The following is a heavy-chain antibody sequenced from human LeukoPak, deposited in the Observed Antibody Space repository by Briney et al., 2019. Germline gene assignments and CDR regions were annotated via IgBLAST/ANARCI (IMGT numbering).Heavy chain of an antibody. J-gene: IGHJ3*02. CDR3: AKGAGYYDSSGAQGGNAFDI. CDR2: ISGSGGST. V-gene: IGHV3-23*01. Sequence: GGSLRLSCAASGFTFSSYAMSWVRQAPGKGLEWVSAISGSGGSTYYADSVKGRFTISRDNSKNTLYLQMNSLRAEDTAVYYCAKGAGYYDSSGAQGGNAFDIWGQGTMVTVSS. D-gene: IGHD3-22*01. CDR1: GFTFSSYA.